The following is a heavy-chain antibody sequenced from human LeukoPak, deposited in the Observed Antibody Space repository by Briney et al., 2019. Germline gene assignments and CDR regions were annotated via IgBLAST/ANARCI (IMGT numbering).Heavy chain of an antibody. Sequence: GESLKISCQGSEYSFATYWIAWLRQMPGKGLEWMGIIYPSDSDTRYSPSFQGQVTISADKSIKTAYLQWSSLKASDTAMYYCARPHQGIVGATGFDYWGQGTLVTVSS. V-gene: IGHV5-51*01. CDR2: IYPSDSDT. D-gene: IGHD1-26*01. J-gene: IGHJ4*02. CDR1: EYSFATYW. CDR3: ARPHQGIVGATGFDY.